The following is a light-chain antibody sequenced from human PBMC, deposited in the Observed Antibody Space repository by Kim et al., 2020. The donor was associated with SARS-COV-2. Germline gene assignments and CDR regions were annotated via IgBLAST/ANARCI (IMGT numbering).Light chain of an antibody. CDR1: KLGDKY. Sequence: SYELTQPPSVSVSPGQTASITCSGDKLGDKYACWYQQKPGQSPVLVIYQDSKRPSGIPERFSGSNSGNTATLTISGTQAMDEADYYCQAWDSSTLWVFGGGTQLTFL. J-gene: IGLJ3*02. V-gene: IGLV3-1*01. CDR3: QAWDSSTLWV. CDR2: QDS.